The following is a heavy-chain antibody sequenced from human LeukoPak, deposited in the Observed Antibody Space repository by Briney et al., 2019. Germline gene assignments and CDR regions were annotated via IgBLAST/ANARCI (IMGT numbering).Heavy chain of an antibody. V-gene: IGHV3-7*01. CDR3: AREVRGWSSGWYEPFFDY. D-gene: IGHD6-19*01. CDR1: GFTFDNYW. J-gene: IGHJ4*02. Sequence: GGSLRLSCAASGFTFDNYWMSWVRQAPGKGLEWVANIKQDGSEKHYVDSVKGRFTISRDNAKNSLYLQMNSLGAEDTAVYYCAREVRGWSSGWYEPFFDYWGQGTLVTVSS. CDR2: IKQDGSEK.